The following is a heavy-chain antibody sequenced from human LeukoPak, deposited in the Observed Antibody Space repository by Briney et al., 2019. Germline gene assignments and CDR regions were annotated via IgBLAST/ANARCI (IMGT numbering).Heavy chain of an antibody. CDR1: GGSISSGDYY. J-gene: IGHJ4*02. CDR3: ARVLATYYDFWSGYPGGYFDY. CDR2: IYYSGST. Sequence: SETLSLTCTVSGGSISSGDYYWSWIRQPPGKGLEWIGYIYYSGSTYYNPSLKSRVNISVDTSKNQFSLKLSSVTAADTAVYYCARVLATYYDFWSGYPGGYFDYWGQGTLVTVSS. V-gene: IGHV4-30-4*08. D-gene: IGHD3-3*01.